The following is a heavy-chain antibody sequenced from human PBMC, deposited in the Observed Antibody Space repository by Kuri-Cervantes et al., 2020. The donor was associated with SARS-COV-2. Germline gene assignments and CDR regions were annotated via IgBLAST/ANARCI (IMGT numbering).Heavy chain of an antibody. CDR2: INSRSNYI. J-gene: IGHJ4*02. CDR1: GFTFSSYS. V-gene: IGHV3-21*01. CDR3: ARRYCSGGNCYFDY. D-gene: IGHD2-15*01. Sequence: GESLKISCAASGFTFSSYSMNWVRQAPGKGLEWVSSINSRSNYIYYADSLKGRFTISRDNARNSLYLQMKSLRAEDTAVYYCARRYCSGGNCYFDYWGQGTLVTVSS.